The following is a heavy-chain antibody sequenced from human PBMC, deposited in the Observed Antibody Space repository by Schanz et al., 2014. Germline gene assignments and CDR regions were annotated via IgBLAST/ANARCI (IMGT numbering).Heavy chain of an antibody. V-gene: IGHV3-23*04. J-gene: IGHJ6*02. CDR2: ISGSGGDT. Sequence: VQLVESGGGVVQPGTSLRLSCAASGFTFRGHAMHWVRQAPGQGLEWVSAISGSGGDTYYADSVKGRFTISRDNSKNTLYLQMNSLRAEDTAVYYCAKAFRTTKYYAMDVWGQGTTVTVSS. D-gene: IGHD1-1*01. CDR1: GFTFRGHA. CDR3: AKAFRTTKYYAMDV.